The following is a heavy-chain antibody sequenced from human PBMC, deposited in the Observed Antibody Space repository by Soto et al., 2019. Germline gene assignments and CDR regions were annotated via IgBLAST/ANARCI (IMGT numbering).Heavy chain of an antibody. J-gene: IGHJ6*02. D-gene: IGHD3-16*01. CDR2: IYYSGST. Sequence: SETLSLTCTVSGGSISSSSYYWGWIRQPPGKGLEWIGSIYYSGSTYYNPSLKSRVTISVDTSKNQFSLKLSSVTAADTAVYYCARIRLRLGESEICGMDVWGQGTTVTVSS. CDR3: ARIRLRLGESEICGMDV. V-gene: IGHV4-39*01. CDR1: GGSISSSSYY.